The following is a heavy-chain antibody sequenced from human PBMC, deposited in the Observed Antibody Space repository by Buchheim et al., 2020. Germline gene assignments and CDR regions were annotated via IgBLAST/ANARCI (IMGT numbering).Heavy chain of an antibody. V-gene: IGHV3-74*01. D-gene: IGHD3-9*01. CDR2: INSDGSST. CDR3: ARAIDYTSYSNWYDI. CDR1: GFTLSSYW. Sequence: EVQLVESGGGLVQPGGSLRLPCAASGFTLSSYWMHWVRQAPGKGLVWVSRINSDGSSTTYADSVKGRFTISRDNAKNTLFLQMNSLGAEDTAVYYCARAIDYTSYSNWYDIWGQGTL. J-gene: IGHJ4*02.